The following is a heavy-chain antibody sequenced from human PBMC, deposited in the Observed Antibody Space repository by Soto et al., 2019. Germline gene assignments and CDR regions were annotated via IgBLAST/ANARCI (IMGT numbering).Heavy chain of an antibody. CDR2: IIPIFGTA. Sequence: QVQLVQSGAEVKKPGSSVKVSCKASAGTFSSYAISWVRQAPGQGLEWMGGIIPIFGTANYAQKFQGRVTITADESTSTAYMELSSLRSEDTAVYYCARVTARYGYYGMDVWGQGTTVTVSS. V-gene: IGHV1-69*12. J-gene: IGHJ6*02. CDR3: ARVTARYGYYGMDV. CDR1: AGTFSSYA. D-gene: IGHD5-18*01.